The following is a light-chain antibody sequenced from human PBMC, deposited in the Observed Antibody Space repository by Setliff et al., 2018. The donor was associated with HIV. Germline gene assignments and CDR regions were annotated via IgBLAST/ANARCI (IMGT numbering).Light chain of an antibody. Sequence: QSALTQPASVSGSPGQSITISCTGTSSDVGNYNLVSWYQQHPGKAPKLMIYEVTKRPSGVSDRFSGSKSGYTASLTISGLQAEDEADYYCCSYAGSSTLVFGGGTKVTVL. CDR1: SSDVGNYNL. CDR3: CSYAGSSTLV. V-gene: IGLV2-23*02. J-gene: IGLJ3*02. CDR2: EVT.